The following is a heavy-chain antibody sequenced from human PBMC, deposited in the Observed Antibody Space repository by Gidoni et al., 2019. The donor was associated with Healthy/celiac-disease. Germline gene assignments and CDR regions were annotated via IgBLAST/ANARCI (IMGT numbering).Heavy chain of an antibody. J-gene: IGHJ5*02. D-gene: IGHD4-17*01. CDR3: ARDGLSGCGDYDREGTVVVGGCDP. CDR1: GLTLTSYG. CDR2: ISAYNGNT. Sequence: VLLGQSGAEVTKPAASVTVSRSVPGLTLTSYGFSWVLQLPGQGLEWMGWISAYNGNTNYAQKLQGRVNMTTDTSTSKAYMEVRSLRSNDTAVYYCARDGLSGCGDYDREGTVVVGGCDPWGQGTLVTVSS. V-gene: IGHV1-18*01.